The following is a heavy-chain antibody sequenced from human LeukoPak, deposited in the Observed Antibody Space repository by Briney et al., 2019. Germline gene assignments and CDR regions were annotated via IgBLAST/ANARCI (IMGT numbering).Heavy chain of an antibody. CDR2: ISYDGSNK. D-gene: IGHD6-13*01. Sequence: PGGSLRLSCAASGFTFSTYGMHWVRQAPGKVLEWVAVISYDGSNKYYADSVKGRFTVSRDNSKNTLYLQMNSLRAEDTAVYYCAKSGTRSSWSPRVKTYLDYWGQGTLVTVSS. CDR3: AKSGTRSSWSPRVKTYLDY. V-gene: IGHV3-30*18. J-gene: IGHJ4*02. CDR1: GFTFSTYG.